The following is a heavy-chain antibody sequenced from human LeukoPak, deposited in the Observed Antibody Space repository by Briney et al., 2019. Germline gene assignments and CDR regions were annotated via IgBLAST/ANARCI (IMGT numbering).Heavy chain of an antibody. J-gene: IGHJ5*02. Sequence: SQTLSLTCAISGDSVSSNSAAWNWIRQSPSRGLEWLGSTYYRAKSYYNYAVSVKGRLTVSPDTSKNQFSLQLTSVTPEDTAVYFCARAVEQQLPFSWFDPWGQGTLVTVSS. D-gene: IGHD2-21*02. CDR2: TYYRAKSYY. CDR1: GDSVSSNSAA. V-gene: IGHV6-1*01. CDR3: ARAVEQQLPFSWFDP.